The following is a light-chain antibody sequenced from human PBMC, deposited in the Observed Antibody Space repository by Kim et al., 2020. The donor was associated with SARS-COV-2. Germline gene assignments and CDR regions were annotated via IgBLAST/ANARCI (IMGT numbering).Light chain of an antibody. CDR2: DVT. CDR3: SSYRSSGYV. V-gene: IGLV2-14*03. Sequence: QSALTQPASVSGSPGQSITISCTGTSSDVGGYNYVSWYQQYPGKAPKLMLYDVTKRPSGVSNRFSGSKSGNTASLTISGLQAEDGADYYCSSYRSSGYVFGTGTKVTV. J-gene: IGLJ1*01. CDR1: SSDVGGYNY.